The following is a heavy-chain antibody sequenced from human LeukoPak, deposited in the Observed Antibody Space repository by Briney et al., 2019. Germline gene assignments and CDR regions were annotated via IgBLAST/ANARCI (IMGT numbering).Heavy chain of an antibody. Sequence: GGSLGLSCAASGFTFRSHAVYWVRQAPGKGLEWVSGISGSGGDTYYADSVEGRFTISRDNSKNMVYLQMNSLSTEDTAVYYCAKTTSGYSSGRYPGWPVDYWGQGTLVTVSS. V-gene: IGHV3-23*01. CDR2: ISGSGGDT. D-gene: IGHD6-19*01. CDR3: AKTTSGYSSGRYPGWPVDY. J-gene: IGHJ4*02. CDR1: GFTFRSHA.